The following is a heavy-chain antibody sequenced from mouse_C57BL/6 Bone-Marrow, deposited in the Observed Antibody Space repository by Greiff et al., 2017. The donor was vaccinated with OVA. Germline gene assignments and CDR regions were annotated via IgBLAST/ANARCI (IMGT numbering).Heavy chain of an antibody. Sequence: VMLVESGPGLVQPSQSLSITCTVSGFSLTSYGVHWVRQSPGKGLEWLGVIWSGGSTDYNAAFISRLSISKDNSKSQVFFKMNSLQADDTAIYYCASYYGSSYFWYFDVWGTGTTVTVSS. V-gene: IGHV2-2*01. CDR1: GFSLTSYG. J-gene: IGHJ1*03. CDR3: ASYYGSSYFWYFDV. D-gene: IGHD1-1*01. CDR2: IWSGGST.